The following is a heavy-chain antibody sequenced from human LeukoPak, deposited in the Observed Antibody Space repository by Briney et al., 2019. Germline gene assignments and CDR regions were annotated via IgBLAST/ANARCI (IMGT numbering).Heavy chain of an antibody. V-gene: IGHV3-30*04. CDR1: GFTFSSYA. CDR3: ARGSYSSSQPLLGAYYYYYMDV. D-gene: IGHD6-13*01. Sequence: GGSLRLSCAASGFTFSSYAMHWVRQAPGKGLEWVAVISYDGSNKYYADSVKGRFTISRDNSKNTLYLQMNSLRAEDTAVYYCARGSYSSSQPLLGAYYYYYMDVWGKGTTVTVSS. J-gene: IGHJ6*03. CDR2: ISYDGSNK.